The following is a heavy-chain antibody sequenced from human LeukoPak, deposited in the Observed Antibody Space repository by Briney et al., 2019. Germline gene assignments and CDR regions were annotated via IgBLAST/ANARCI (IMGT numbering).Heavy chain of an antibody. J-gene: IGHJ6*03. CDR3: ARSFGASQQYSSSWYYYYMDV. D-gene: IGHD6-13*01. V-gene: IGHV1-46*01. CDR1: GYTFTYYG. Sequence: GASVKVSCKTSGYTFTYYGISWVRQAPGQGLEWMGIINPSSGSTSYAQKFQGRVTMTRDMSTSTVYMELSSLRSDDTAVYYCARSFGASQQYSSSWYYYYMDVWGKGTTVTVSS. CDR2: INPSSGST.